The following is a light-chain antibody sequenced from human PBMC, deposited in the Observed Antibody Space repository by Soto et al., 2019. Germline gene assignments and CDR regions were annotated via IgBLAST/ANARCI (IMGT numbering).Light chain of an antibody. V-gene: IGLV4-69*01. CDR3: QTWDTGIGV. CDR2: LNSDGSH. J-gene: IGLJ2*01. CDR1: SGHTNYA. Sequence: QSVLTQSPSASASLGASVNLTCTLSSGHTNYAIAWHQQHPEKGPRYLMKLNSDGSHRKGDGIPDRFSGSSSGSERYLTISSLQSEDEADYYCQTWDTGIGVFGGGTKLTVL.